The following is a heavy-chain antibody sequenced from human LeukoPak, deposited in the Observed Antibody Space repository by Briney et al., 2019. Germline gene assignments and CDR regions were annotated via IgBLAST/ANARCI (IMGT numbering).Heavy chain of an antibody. Sequence: GGSLRLSCAASGFTFSSYGTHWVRQAPGKGLEWVAVIWYDGSNKYYADSVKGRFTISRDNSKNTLYLQMNSLRAEDTAVYYCARDYDSSGYSNWFDPWGQGTLVTVSS. V-gene: IGHV3-33*01. CDR3: ARDYDSSGYSNWFDP. J-gene: IGHJ5*02. CDR1: GFTFSSYG. CDR2: IWYDGSNK. D-gene: IGHD3-22*01.